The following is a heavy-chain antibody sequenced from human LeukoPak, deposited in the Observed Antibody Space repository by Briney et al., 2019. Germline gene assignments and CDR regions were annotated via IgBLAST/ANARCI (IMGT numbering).Heavy chain of an antibody. CDR2: RKQDGSEK. J-gene: IGHJ4*02. CDR3: ARGRIQLWLDY. D-gene: IGHD5-18*01. CDR1: GFTFSSYW. Sequence: PGTSLRLSCAASGFTFSSYWMSWVRQAPGKGLERVADRKQDGSEKYYVDSVKGRFTISRDNAKNSLYLQMNSLRAEDTAVYYCARGRIQLWLDYWGQGTLATVSS. V-gene: IGHV3-7*01.